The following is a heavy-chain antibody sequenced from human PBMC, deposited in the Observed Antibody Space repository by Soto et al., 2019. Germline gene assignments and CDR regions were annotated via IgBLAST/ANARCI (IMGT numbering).Heavy chain of an antibody. CDR2: IIPIFGTA. CDR3: ARGYCSSTSCYTGPFDY. J-gene: IGHJ4*02. D-gene: IGHD2-2*02. V-gene: IGHV1-69*01. CDR1: GGTFSSYA. Sequence: SCNASGGTFSSYAISWVRQAPGQGLEWMGGIIPIFGTANYAQKFQGRVTITADESTSTAYMELSSLRSEDTAVYYCARGYCSSTSCYTGPFDYWGQGTLVTVSS.